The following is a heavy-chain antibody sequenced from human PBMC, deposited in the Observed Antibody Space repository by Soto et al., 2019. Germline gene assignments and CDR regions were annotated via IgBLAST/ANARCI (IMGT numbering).Heavy chain of an antibody. CDR3: ARAILWFGIYYYGMDV. CDR1: GFTFSSYA. V-gene: IGHV3-30-3*01. D-gene: IGHD3-10*01. CDR2: ISYDGSNK. J-gene: IGHJ6*02. Sequence: VGSLRLSCAASGFTFSSYAMHWVRQAPGKGLEWVAVISYDGSNKYYADSVKGRFTISRDNSKNTLYLQMNSLRAEDTAVYYCARAILWFGIYYYGMDVWGQGTTVTVSS.